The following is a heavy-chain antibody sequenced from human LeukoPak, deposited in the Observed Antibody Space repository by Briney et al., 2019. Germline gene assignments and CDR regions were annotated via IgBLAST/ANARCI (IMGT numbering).Heavy chain of an antibody. CDR2: IYYSGST. Sequence: SETLSLTCTVSGGSISSGGYYWSWIRQHPGKGLEWFGYIYYSGSTYYNPSLKSRVTISVDTSKNQFSLKLSSVTAADTAVYYCASGGAAADGWFDPWGQGTLVTVSS. CDR3: ASGGAAADGWFDP. CDR1: GGSISSGGYY. J-gene: IGHJ5*02. D-gene: IGHD6-13*01. V-gene: IGHV4-31*03.